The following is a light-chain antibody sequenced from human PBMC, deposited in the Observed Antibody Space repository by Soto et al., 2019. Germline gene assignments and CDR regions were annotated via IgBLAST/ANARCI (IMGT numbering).Light chain of an antibody. Sequence: DIVMTQSPDSLAVSLGERATINCKCSQSVLYSSNNKNYLAWYQQKPGQPPKLLIYWASTRESGVPDRFSGSGSGTDFTLTISSLEPEDFAVYYCQQYGSSSWTFGQGTKVDIK. CDR2: WAS. CDR1: QSVLYSSNNKNY. CDR3: QQYGSSSWT. J-gene: IGKJ1*01. V-gene: IGKV4-1*01.